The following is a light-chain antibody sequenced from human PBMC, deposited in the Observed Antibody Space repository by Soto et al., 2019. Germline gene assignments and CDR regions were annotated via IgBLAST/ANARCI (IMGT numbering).Light chain of an antibody. CDR2: AAS. CDR1: QSINSY. J-gene: IGKJ1*01. V-gene: IGKV1-39*01. CDR3: QQSYSTPWT. Sequence: DIQITQSPSSLSASVGDRVTITCRASQSINSYLNWYQQKPGKAPKLLIYAASSLQSGVPSRFRGSGSGTDFTLTISSLQPEDFATYYCQQSYSTPWTFGQGTKVDIK.